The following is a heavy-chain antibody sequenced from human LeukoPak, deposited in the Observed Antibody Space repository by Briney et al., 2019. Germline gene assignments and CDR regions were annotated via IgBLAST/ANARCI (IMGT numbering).Heavy chain of an antibody. J-gene: IGHJ4*02. CDR2: IVPLFGTA. CDR1: GDNFSTYA. D-gene: IGHD3/OR15-3a*01. CDR3: ARTIGPYYFDY. Sequence: SVKVCCKASGDNFSTYAISWVRQAPGQGLEWMGGIVPLFGTASYAENFQGRITLTAEDESTTTVYMELSSLTSEDTAVYFCARTIGPYYFDYWGQGTLVTVSS. V-gene: IGHV1-69*13.